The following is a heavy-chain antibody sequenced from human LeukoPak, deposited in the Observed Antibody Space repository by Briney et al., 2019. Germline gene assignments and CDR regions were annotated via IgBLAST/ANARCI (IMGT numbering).Heavy chain of an antibody. CDR1: GFTVSSNY. Sequence: GGSLRLSCAASGFTVSSNYMSWVRQAPGKGLEWVSVIYSGGSTYYADSVKGRFTLSRDNSKNTLYLQMNSLRAEDTAVYYCARRGGYCSGGSCYGIMSYWGQGTLVTVSS. D-gene: IGHD2-15*01. CDR3: ARRGGYCSGGSCYGIMSY. J-gene: IGHJ4*02. V-gene: IGHV3-66*02. CDR2: IYSGGST.